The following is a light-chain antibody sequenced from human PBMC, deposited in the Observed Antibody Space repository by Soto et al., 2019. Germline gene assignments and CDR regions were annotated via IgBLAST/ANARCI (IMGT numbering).Light chain of an antibody. CDR3: CSYAGRSTWV. J-gene: IGLJ2*01. Sequence: QSALTQPASVSGSPGQSITISCTGASSDVGSYNLVSWYQQNAGKAPKVIIYESTKRPSGVSNRFSGSKSGNTASLKISGLQAEDEADYYCCSYAGRSTWVFGGGTKLTVL. CDR2: EST. CDR1: SSDVGSYNL. V-gene: IGLV2-23*01.